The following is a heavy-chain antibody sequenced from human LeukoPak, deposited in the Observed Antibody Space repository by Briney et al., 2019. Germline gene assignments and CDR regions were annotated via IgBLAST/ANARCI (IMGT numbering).Heavy chain of an antibody. D-gene: IGHD1-26*01. V-gene: IGHV4-39*02. CDR2: IYYSGST. Sequence: PSETLSLTCTVSGGSISSGGNYWNWIRQHPGKALEWIGSIYYSGSTYYNPSLESRVTISVDTAKNHYSLKLTSVTAADTAVYYCARRLYGAGYYHYDYWGQGTLVTVSS. J-gene: IGHJ4*02. CDR3: ARRLYGAGYYHYDY. CDR1: GGSISSGGNY.